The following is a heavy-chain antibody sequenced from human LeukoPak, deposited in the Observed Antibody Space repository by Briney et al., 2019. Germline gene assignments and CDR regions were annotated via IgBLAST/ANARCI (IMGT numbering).Heavy chain of an antibody. Sequence: SETLSLTCTVSGGSISSYYWSWIRQPPGKGLEWMGYIYYSGSTNYNPALVSRVTISVDTSKNQSNLKLSPETAADTAVYYCARLVTIGNHYYYGMDVWGQGTTVTVSS. CDR3: ARLVTIGNHYYYGMDV. V-gene: IGHV4-59*08. CDR2: IYYSGST. CDR1: GGSISSYY. D-gene: IGHD1-14*01. J-gene: IGHJ6*02.